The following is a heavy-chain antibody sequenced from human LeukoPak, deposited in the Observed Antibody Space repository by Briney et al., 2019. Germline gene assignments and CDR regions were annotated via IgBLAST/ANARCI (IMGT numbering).Heavy chain of an antibody. J-gene: IGHJ4*01. CDR1: GYTFTGYY. V-gene: IGHV1-2*02. CDR3: PSLPYSSSIFDY. CDR2: INPNSAGT. D-gene: IGHD6-6*01. Sequence: ASVKVSCKASGYTFTGYYMHWVRQAPGQGGEGMGWINPNSAGTNYAQKFQGRVTMTRDTSISTAYMELSRLRSDDTAVYYFPSLPYSSSIFDYWGHGTLVTVSS.